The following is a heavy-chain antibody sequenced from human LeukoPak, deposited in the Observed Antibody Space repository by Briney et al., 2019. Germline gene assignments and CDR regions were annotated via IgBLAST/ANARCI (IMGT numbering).Heavy chain of an antibody. Sequence: SETLSLTCAVYGGSFSGYYWSWIRQPPGKGLEWIGEINHSGSTNYNPSLKSRVTISVDTSKNQFSLKLSSVTAADTAVYYCARDSSGSWGGPFDYWGQGTLVTVSS. V-gene: IGHV4-34*01. CDR1: GGSFSGYY. J-gene: IGHJ4*02. D-gene: IGHD6-19*01. CDR2: INHSGST. CDR3: ARDSSGSWGGPFDY.